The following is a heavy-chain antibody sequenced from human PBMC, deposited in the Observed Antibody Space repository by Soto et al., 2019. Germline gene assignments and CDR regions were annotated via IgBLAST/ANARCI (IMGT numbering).Heavy chain of an antibody. CDR1: GSTIDDYA. J-gene: IGHJ4*02. Sequence: SLRLSCVVSGSTIDDYAMHWVRQVPGKGLEWVSGIFWVGGGTGYAGSVKGRFTISRDRAKNSLSLQMSSLRIEDTALYYCGQDLSPRGVESWGQGTLVTV. CDR3: GQDLSPRGVES. CDR2: IFWVGGGT. V-gene: IGHV3-9*01. D-gene: IGHD3-10*01.